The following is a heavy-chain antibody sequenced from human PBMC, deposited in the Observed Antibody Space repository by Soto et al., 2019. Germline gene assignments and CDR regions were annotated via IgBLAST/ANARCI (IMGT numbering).Heavy chain of an antibody. CDR3: CGYSYGYLGFDS. J-gene: IGHJ5*01. CDR1: GYTLTELS. CDR2: FDPEDGET. V-gene: IGHV1-24*01. D-gene: IGHD5-18*01. Sequence: ASVKVSCKVSGYTLTELSMHWVRQAPGKGLEWMGGFDPEDGETIYAQKFQGRVTMTEDTSTDTAYMELSSLRSEDTAVYYCCGYSYGYLGFDSWGQGTLVTVS.